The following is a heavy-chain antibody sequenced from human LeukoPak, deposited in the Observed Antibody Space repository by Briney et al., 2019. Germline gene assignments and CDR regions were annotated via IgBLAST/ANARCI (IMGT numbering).Heavy chain of an antibody. Sequence: GESLKISCKGSGYTFTNYWIGWVRQMPGKGLEWMGIIWPSDSDTRYSPSFQGLVTISADKSISTAYLQWSSLKASDTAIYFCARRISGYYIDYWGQGTLVSVSS. D-gene: IGHD1-26*01. CDR2: IWPSDSDT. J-gene: IGHJ4*02. CDR3: ARRISGYYIDY. CDR1: GYTFTNYW. V-gene: IGHV5-51*01.